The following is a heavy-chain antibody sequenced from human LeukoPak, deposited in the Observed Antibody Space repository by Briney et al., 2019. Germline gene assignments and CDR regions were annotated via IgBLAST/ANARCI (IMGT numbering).Heavy chain of an antibody. Sequence: SETLSLTCTVSGGSISNYYWSWIRQPPGKGLEWIGYISYIMSTKYNPSLKSRVTISEDTSKKQFSLKLSSVTGADTAVYYCAGSYHYYMDVWGKGTTVTVSS. CDR1: GGSISNYY. CDR3: AGSYHYYMDV. J-gene: IGHJ6*03. CDR2: ISYIMST. V-gene: IGHV4-59*01.